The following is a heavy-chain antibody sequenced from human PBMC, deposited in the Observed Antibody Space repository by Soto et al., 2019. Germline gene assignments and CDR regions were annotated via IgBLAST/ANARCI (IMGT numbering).Heavy chain of an antibody. CDR1: GFTFSSYS. V-gene: IGHV3-21*01. CDR3: ARVIAAAGIPGDDAFDI. J-gene: IGHJ3*02. D-gene: IGHD6-13*01. Sequence: GGFLRLSCAASGFTFSSYSMNWVRQAPGKGLEWVSSISSSSSYIYYADSVKGRFTISRDNAKNSLYLQMNSLRAEDTAVYYCARVIAAAGIPGDDAFDIWSQGTMVTVSS. CDR2: ISSSSSYI.